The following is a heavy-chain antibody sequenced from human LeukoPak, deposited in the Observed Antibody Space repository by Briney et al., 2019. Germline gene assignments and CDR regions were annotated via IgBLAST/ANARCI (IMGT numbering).Heavy chain of an antibody. CDR3: ARGIREMATIPDY. V-gene: IGHV1-69*05. CDR2: IIPIFGTG. J-gene: IGHJ4*02. CDR1: GGTFHSYV. D-gene: IGHD5-24*01. Sequence: ASVKVSCKASGGTFHSYVINWVRQAPGQGLEWMGQIIPIFGTGSNAQKFQGRVTITTDESTAYMELSSLTSEDTAVYYCARGIREMATIPDYWGQGTLVTVSS.